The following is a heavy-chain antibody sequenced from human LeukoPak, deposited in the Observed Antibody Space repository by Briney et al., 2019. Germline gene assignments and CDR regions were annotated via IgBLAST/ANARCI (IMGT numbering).Heavy chain of an antibody. D-gene: IGHD3-22*01. CDR3: AREYYYEELDY. V-gene: IGHV3-64*01. CDR1: GFTFSSYP. CDR2: ISSNGDST. Sequence: PGGSLRLSCAASGFTFSSYPMHWVRQAPGKGLEYVSGISSNGDSTYYANSVKGRFTISRDNSKNTLYRQVGSLRAEDMAVYYCAREYYYEELDYWGQGTLVTVSS. J-gene: IGHJ4*02.